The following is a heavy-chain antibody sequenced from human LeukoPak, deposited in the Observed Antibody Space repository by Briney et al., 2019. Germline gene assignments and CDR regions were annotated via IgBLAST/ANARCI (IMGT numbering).Heavy chain of an antibody. CDR2: IHYSGST. D-gene: IGHD3-22*01. CDR1: GGSLSGYY. J-gene: IGHJ4*02. Sequence: SETLSLTCAVYGGSLSGYYWSWIRQPPGEGLEWIGYIHYSGSTNSNPSLKSRVTISVDTSTNQFSLKLNSVTAADTAIYYCARYYDTTGSLDYWGQGTLVTVSS. V-gene: IGHV4-59*01. CDR3: ARYYDTTGSLDY.